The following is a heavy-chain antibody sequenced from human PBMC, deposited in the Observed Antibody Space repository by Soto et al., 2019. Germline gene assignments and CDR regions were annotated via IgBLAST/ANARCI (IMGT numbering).Heavy chain of an antibody. V-gene: IGHV4-59*08. J-gene: IGHJ5*02. CDR2: IYYSGST. D-gene: IGHD1-7*01. CDR1: GGSISSYY. CDR3: ARHQKIRNWNYPLNWFDP. Sequence: SETLSLTCTVSGGSISSYYWSWIRQPPGKGLEWIGYIYYSGSTNYNPSLKSRVTISVDTSKNQFSLKLSSVTAADTAVYYCARHQKIRNWNYPLNWFDPWGQGTLVTVSS.